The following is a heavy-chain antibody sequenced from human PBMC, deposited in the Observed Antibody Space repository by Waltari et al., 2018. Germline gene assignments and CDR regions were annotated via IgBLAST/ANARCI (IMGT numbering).Heavy chain of an antibody. Sequence: QVQLQESGPGLVKPSETLSLTCTVSGGSISSYYWSWIRQPPGKGLEWIGYIYYSGSTNYHPSLKSRVTISVDTSKNQFSLKLSAVTAADTAVYYCARADFWSGHFDYWGQGTLVTVSS. CDR3: ARADFWSGHFDY. CDR2: IYYSGST. D-gene: IGHD3-3*01. CDR1: GGSISSYY. J-gene: IGHJ4*02. V-gene: IGHV4-59*01.